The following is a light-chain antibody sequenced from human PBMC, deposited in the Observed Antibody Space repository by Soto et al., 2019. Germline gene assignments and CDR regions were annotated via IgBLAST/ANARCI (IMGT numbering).Light chain of an antibody. J-gene: IGLJ3*02. CDR2: GNS. CDR1: SSNIGAGYD. V-gene: IGLV1-40*01. Sequence: QSVLTQPPSVSGAPGQRVTISCTGSSSNIGAGYDVHWYQQLPGTAPKLLIYGNSNRPSGVPDRFSGSKSGTSASLAITGLQAEDEADYYCQSYDSSHERVFGGGTKLTVL. CDR3: QSYDSSHERV.